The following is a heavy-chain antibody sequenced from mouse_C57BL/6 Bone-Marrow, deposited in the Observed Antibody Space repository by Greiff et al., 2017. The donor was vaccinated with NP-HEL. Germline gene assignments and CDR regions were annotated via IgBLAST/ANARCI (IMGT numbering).Heavy chain of an antibody. J-gene: IGHJ4*01. V-gene: IGHV3-6*01. Sequence: DVKLQESGPGLVKPSQSLSLTCSVTGYSITSGYYWNWIRQSPGNKLEWMGYISYDGSNNYIPSLKNRISITCDTSKNQFFLKLNSVTTEDTATYYCARDDYYAMDYWGQGTSVTVSS. CDR2: ISYDGSN. CDR1: GYSITSGYY. CDR3: ARDDYYAMDY.